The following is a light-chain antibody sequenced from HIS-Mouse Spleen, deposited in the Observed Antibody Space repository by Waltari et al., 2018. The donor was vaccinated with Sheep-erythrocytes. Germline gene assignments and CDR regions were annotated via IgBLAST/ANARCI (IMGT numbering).Light chain of an antibody. V-gene: IGKV1-33*01. CDR3: QQYDNLPLT. CDR1: QDLSNS. Sequence: DIQMTQSPSSLSASVGDRVTITCQASQDLSNSLNWYQQEPGKAPKLLIYDASKLETGVPSRFSGSGSGTDFTFTISSLQPEDIATYYCQQYDNLPLTFGGGTK. CDR2: DAS. J-gene: IGKJ4*01.